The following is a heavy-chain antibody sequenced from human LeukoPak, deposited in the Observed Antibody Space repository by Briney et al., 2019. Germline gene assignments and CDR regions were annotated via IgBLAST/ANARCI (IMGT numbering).Heavy chain of an antibody. CDR3: ARDLGSGWYYFDY. J-gene: IGHJ4*02. V-gene: IGHV1-69*13. D-gene: IGHD6-19*01. CDR1: GGTFSIYA. CDR2: IIPIFGTA. Sequence: GASVKVSCKASGGTFSIYAISWVRQAPGQGLEWMGGIIPIFGTANYAQKFQGRVTITADESTSTAYMELSSLRSEDTAVYYCARDLGSGWYYFDYWGQGTLVTVSS.